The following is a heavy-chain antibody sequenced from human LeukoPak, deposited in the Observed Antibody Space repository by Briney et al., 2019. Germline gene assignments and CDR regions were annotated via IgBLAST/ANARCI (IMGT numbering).Heavy chain of an antibody. J-gene: IGHJ6*02. CDR3: ARHDYYYYGMYV. V-gene: IGHV4-59*08. CDR1: GGSIGSYY. Sequence: PSETLSLTCTVSGGSIGSYYWSWIRQPPGKGLEWIGDIYYSGSTNYNPSLKSRVTISVDTSKNQFSLKLSSVTAADTAVYYCARHDYYYYGMYVWGQGTTVTVSS. CDR2: IYYSGST.